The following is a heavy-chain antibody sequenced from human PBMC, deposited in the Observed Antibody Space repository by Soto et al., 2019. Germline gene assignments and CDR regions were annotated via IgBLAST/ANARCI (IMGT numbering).Heavy chain of an antibody. CDR3: TTESVEGV. J-gene: IGHJ6*02. Sequence: EVQLVESGGGLVKPGGSLRLSCAASDFSISNAWMNWVRQAPGKGLEWVGRIKTRSEGEATDYAAPLKDRLTISRDDSKNKLFLQMNSLKTEDTAVYYCTTESVEGVWGQGATVIVSS. CDR1: DFSISNAW. CDR2: IKTRSEGEAT. D-gene: IGHD2-15*01. V-gene: IGHV3-15*07.